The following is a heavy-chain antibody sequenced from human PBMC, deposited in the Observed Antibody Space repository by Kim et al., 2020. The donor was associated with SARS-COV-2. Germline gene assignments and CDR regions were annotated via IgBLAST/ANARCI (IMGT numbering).Heavy chain of an antibody. Sequence: IANCAQKFEGRVTMTADKSTSTAYMELSSLRSEDTAVYYCAREPGEHPAYWGQGTLVTVSS. D-gene: IGHD3-10*01. CDR3: AREPGEHPAY. CDR2: IA. V-gene: IGHV1-69*04. J-gene: IGHJ4*02.